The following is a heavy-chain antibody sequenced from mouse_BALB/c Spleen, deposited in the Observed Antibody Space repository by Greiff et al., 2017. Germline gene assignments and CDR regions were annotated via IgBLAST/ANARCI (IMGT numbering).Heavy chain of an antibody. CDR3: TRGGAYYRYWFAY. Sequence: QVQLKESGAELVRPGASVTLSCKASGYTFTDYEMHWVKQTPVHGLEWIGAIDPETGGTAYNQKFKGKATLTADKYASTAYMELRSLTSEDSAVYYCTRGGAYYRYWFAYWGQGTLVTVSA. J-gene: IGHJ3*01. D-gene: IGHD2-14*01. CDR2: IDPETGGT. V-gene: IGHV1-15*01. CDR1: GYTFTDYE.